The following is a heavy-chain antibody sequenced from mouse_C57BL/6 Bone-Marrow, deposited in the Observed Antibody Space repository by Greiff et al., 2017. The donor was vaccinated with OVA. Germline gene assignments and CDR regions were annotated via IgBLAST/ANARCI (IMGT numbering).Heavy chain of an antibody. J-gene: IGHJ2*01. CDR2: IRNKANGYTT. V-gene: IGHV7-3*01. Sequence: EVMLVESGGGLVQPGGSLSLSCAASGFTFTDYYMSWVRQPPGKALEWLGFIRNKANGYTTEYSASVKGRFTISRDNSQSILYLQMNALRAEDSATYYCASINGNLDYWGQGTTLTVSS. CDR1: GFTFTDYY. D-gene: IGHD2-1*01. CDR3: ASINGNLDY.